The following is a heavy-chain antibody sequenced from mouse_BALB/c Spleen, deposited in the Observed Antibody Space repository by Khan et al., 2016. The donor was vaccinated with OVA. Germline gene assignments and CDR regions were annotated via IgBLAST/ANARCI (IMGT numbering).Heavy chain of an antibody. Sequence: QVQLKESGPGLVAPSQSLSIQSPFPGFPLFTIDLSGIARPPGRGLNWLGVFWGGGVPSFIQALKSRLSISKDNSKSQVFLKMNSLQTDDTAMYYCAKGVWSYYFALDYWGQGTSVTVSS. CDR2: FWGGGVP. J-gene: IGHJ4*01. CDR1: GFPLFTID. D-gene: IGHD2-10*02. CDR3: AKGVWSYYFALDY. V-gene: IGHV2-6-5*01.